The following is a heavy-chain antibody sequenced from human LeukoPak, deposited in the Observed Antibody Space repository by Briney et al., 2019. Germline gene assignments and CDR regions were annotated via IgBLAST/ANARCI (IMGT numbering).Heavy chain of an antibody. Sequence: ASVKVSCKASGYTFTDYYMHWVRQAPGQGLEWMGWINPNSGGTNYAQKFQGRVTMTRDTSISTAYMELSRLRSDDTAVYYCARVGYYYDSSGYPTYYFDYWGQGTLVTVSS. D-gene: IGHD3-22*01. V-gene: IGHV1-2*02. CDR1: GYTFTDYY. CDR2: INPNSGGT. CDR3: ARVGYYYDSSGYPTYYFDY. J-gene: IGHJ4*02.